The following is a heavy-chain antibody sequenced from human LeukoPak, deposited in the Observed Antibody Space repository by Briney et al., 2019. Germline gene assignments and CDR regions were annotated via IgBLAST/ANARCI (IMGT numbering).Heavy chain of an antibody. Sequence: GGSLRLSRAASGFTVSSNYMSWVRQAPGKGLEWVSVIYSGGSTYYADSVKGRFTISRDNSKNTLYLQMNSLRAEDTAVYYCAMWGATPVYWGQGTLVTVSS. CDR1: GFTVSSNY. CDR2: IYSGGST. J-gene: IGHJ4*02. D-gene: IGHD2-15*01. V-gene: IGHV3-53*01. CDR3: AMWGATPVY.